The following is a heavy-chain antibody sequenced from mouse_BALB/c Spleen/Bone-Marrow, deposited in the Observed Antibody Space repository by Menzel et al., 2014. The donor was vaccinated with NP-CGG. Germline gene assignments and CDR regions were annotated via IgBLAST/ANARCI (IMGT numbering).Heavy chain of an antibody. CDR3: ARDKDGNYEGFAF. D-gene: IGHD2-1*01. V-gene: IGHV7-3*02. CDR1: GFTFTDYY. J-gene: IGHJ3*01. CDR2: IRNKVNGYTT. Sequence: VQLKQSGGGLVQPGGSLRLSCATSGFTFTDYYMNWVRQPPGKALEWLGLIRNKVNGYTTDYSASVKGRFTISRNDSQSILYLQMNTLRSEDSATYYCARDKDGNYEGFAFWGQGTLVTVSA.